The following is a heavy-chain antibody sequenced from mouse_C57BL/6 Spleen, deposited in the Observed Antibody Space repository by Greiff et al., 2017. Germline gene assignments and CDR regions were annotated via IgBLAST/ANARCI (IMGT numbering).Heavy chain of an antibody. D-gene: IGHD1-1*01. CDR3: ARGDYDRSPFAD. Sequence: QVQLQQPGAELVRPGSSVKLSCKASGYSFTRYWMHWVKPRHIQGLEWIGLIDPSDSDTHYKQKFKDKATLTVDKSYSPAYMQLSRRTSEDSAVYYCARGDYDRSPFADWGQGTLVTVSS. J-gene: IGHJ3*01. CDR2: IDPSDSDT. V-gene: IGHV1-52*01. CDR1: GYSFTRYW.